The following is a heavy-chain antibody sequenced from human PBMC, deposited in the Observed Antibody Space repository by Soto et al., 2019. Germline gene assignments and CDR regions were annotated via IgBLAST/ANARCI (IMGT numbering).Heavy chain of an antibody. CDR1: RFTFSSYA. CDR2: ITSSGGST. CDR3: SKSGDGY. Sequence: MXLSCASSRFTFSSYAMTWFRQAPGKGLEWVSTITSSGGSTYYADSVKGRFTISRDNSNNTLYLQMNGLRADDTAVYYCSKSGDGYWGQGTLVTVSS. J-gene: IGHJ4*02. V-gene: IGHV3-23*01. D-gene: IGHD3-10*01.